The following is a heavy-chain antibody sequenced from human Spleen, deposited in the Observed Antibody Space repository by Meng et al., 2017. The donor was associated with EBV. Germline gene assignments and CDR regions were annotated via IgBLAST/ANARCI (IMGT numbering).Heavy chain of an antibody. Sequence: QEKLQESGPGRVKHSGTLSPTCVGSSDPISRSHWWNWVRQPPGKGLEWIGEIHQSGSTNYNPSLKSRVTILVDKSENQFSLKLSSVTAADTAVYYCASRYCPTTSCRQDWGQGTLVTVSS. CDR2: IHQSGST. CDR1: SDPISRSHW. CDR3: ASRYCPTTSCRQD. D-gene: IGHD2-2*01. J-gene: IGHJ4*02. V-gene: IGHV4-4*02.